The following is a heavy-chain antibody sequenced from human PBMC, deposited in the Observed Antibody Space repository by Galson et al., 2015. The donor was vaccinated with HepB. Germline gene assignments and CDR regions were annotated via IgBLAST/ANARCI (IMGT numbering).Heavy chain of an antibody. CDR2: ISSSSSYI. D-gene: IGHD6-19*01. J-gene: IGHJ6*02. Sequence: SLRLSCAASGFTFSSYSMNWVRQAPGKGLEWVSSISSSSSYIYYSDSVKGRFTISGDNAKNSLYLQMNSLRAEDTAVYYCASDGAVAGTRSSYYYGMDVWGQWTTVTASS. CDR3: ASDGAVAGTRSSYYYGMDV. CDR1: GFTFSSYS. V-gene: IGHV3-21*01.